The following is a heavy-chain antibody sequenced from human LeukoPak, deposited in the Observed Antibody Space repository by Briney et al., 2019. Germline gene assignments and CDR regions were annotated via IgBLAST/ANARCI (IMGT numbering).Heavy chain of an antibody. V-gene: IGHV4-59*01. Sequence: SETLSLACTVSGGSISYYYWSWIRQSPGKGLEWIGYIYYSGSTNYNPSLKSRVTISVDTSKNQFSLKLSSVTDADTAVYYCARDSGGYSYGYYFDYWGQGTLVTVSS. CDR1: GGSISYYY. CDR3: ARDSGGYSYGYYFDY. CDR2: IYYSGST. D-gene: IGHD5-18*01. J-gene: IGHJ4*02.